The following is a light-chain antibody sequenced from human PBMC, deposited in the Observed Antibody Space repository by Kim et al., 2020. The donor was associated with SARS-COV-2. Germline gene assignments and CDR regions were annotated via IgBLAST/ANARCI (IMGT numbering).Light chain of an antibody. J-gene: IGKJ4*01. CDR1: QSISSSY. Sequence: APGESATRSCRASQSISSSYLAWYQQKPGQAPRLLIYGASSRATGIPDRFSGSGSGTDFTLTISRLEPEDFAVYYCQQYGSSRLTFGGGTKVDIK. V-gene: IGKV3-20*01. CDR3: QQYGSSRLT. CDR2: GAS.